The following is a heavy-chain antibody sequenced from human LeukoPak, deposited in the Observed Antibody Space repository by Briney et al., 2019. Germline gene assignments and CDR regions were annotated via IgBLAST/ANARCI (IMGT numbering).Heavy chain of an antibody. CDR2: ISGSSSTI. V-gene: IGHV3-48*01. J-gene: IGHJ3*02. D-gene: IGHD2-8*01. Sequence: PGGSLRLSCAASGITFSSYSMNWVRQAPGKGLEWVSYISGSSSTIYYADSVKGRFTISRDNSKNTLYLQMGSLRAEDMAVYYCARINGYDAFDIWGQGTMVTVSS. CDR1: GITFSSYS. CDR3: ARINGYDAFDI.